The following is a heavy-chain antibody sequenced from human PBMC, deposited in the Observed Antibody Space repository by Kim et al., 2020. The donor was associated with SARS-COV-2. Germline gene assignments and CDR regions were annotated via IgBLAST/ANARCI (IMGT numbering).Heavy chain of an antibody. Sequence: SETLSLTCTVSGGSISSGCYYWSWIRQHPGKGLEWIGYIYYSGSTYYNPSLKSRVTISVDTSKNQFSLKLSSVTAADTAVYYCAREGPLHSSTSSYYYGMDVWGQGTTVTVSS. CDR2: IYYSGST. CDR1: GGSISSGCYY. J-gene: IGHJ6*02. V-gene: IGHV4-31*03. CDR3: AREGPLHSSTSSYYYGMDV. D-gene: IGHD2-2*01.